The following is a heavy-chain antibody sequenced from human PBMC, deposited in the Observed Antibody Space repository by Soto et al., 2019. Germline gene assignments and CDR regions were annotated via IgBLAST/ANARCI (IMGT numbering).Heavy chain of an antibody. CDR3: ARVPDR. CDR2: IYHSGST. CDR1: GGSIRSGGYS. D-gene: IGHD2-2*01. V-gene: IGHV4-30-2*01. J-gene: IGHJ4*02. Sequence: SETLSLTYAVSGGSIRSGGYSGSWIRQPPGKGLEWIGYIYHSGSTYYNPSLKSRVTISVDRSKNQFSLKLSSVTAADTAVYYCARVPDRWGQGTLVTV.